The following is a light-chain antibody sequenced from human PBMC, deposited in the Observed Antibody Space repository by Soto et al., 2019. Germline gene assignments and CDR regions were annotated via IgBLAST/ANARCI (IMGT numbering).Light chain of an antibody. CDR1: ISDVGAYNH. Sequence: QSVLTQPASVSGSPGQSITISCTGTISDVGAYNHVSWYQQHPGKAPKVMIYDVSNRPSGVSNRFSGSRSGNTASLTISGLQAEDEADYYCSSHASGSTLIFGGGTKLTVL. CDR2: DVS. J-gene: IGLJ2*01. CDR3: SSHASGSTLI. V-gene: IGLV2-14*03.